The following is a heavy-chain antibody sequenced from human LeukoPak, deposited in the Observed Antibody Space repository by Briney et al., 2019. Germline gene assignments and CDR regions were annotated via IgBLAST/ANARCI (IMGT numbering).Heavy chain of an antibody. V-gene: IGHV4-34*01. D-gene: IGHD3-10*01. Sequence: PSETLSLTCAVYGGSLSGLYWNWIRQTPGKGLEWIGEIDYSGNTNYSPSLKSRVTISIDTSKNQFSLTVRSVTAADTGVYYCARPMGYYYYHYIDVWGRGPRSPSR. CDR3: ARPMGYYYYHYIDV. CDR1: GGSLSGLY. J-gene: IGHJ6*03. CDR2: IDYSGNT.